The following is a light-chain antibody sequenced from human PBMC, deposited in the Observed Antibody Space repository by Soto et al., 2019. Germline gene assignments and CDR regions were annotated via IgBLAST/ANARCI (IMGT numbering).Light chain of an antibody. Sequence: EIVLTQSPATLSLSPGERATLSCRASQSVSGYLAWYQQKPGQAPRLLIYDASNRATGIPARFSGSGSGTDFTLTISSLEPEDFAVYYCQQRSNREITFGQGTRLEIK. CDR1: QSVSGY. CDR2: DAS. CDR3: QQRSNREIT. V-gene: IGKV3-11*01. J-gene: IGKJ5*01.